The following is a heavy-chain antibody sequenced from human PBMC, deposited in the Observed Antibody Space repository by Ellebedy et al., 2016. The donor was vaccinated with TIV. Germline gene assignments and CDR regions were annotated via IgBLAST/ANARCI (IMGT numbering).Heavy chain of an antibody. CDR2: ISYDGSSI. CDR3: AREGVDTGLADIDL. V-gene: IGHV3-30*04. CDR1: GFTFGSSA. J-gene: IGHJ5*02. D-gene: IGHD5-18*01. Sequence: GGSLRLXXVASGFTFGSSAMHWVRQAPGKGLEWVTIISYDGSSIVYADSVKGRFTVSRDNSKKTLYLQMNSLRAEDTAFYYCAREGVDTGLADIDLWGQGALVTVSS.